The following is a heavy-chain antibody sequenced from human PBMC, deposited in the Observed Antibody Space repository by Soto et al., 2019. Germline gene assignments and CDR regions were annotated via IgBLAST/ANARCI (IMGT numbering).Heavy chain of an antibody. CDR2: GYHSVSI. D-gene: IGHD3-16*01. V-gene: IGHV4-59*01. CDR1: GGSITDYY. CDR3: ARAFAGFGAYWYFDL. J-gene: IGHJ2*01. Sequence: SETLSLTCTVSGGSITDYYWSWIRQPPGKALEWIGYGYHSVSIHYNPSLKTRVTISVDTSENQFSLRLSSVTAADTAVYYCARAFAGFGAYWYFDLWGRGTLVTVSS.